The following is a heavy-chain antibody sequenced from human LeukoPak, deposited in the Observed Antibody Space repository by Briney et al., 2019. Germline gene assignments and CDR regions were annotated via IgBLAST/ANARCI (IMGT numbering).Heavy chain of an antibody. CDR3: ARGTMTTVTYYFDY. CDR2: INHSGST. CDR1: GGSFSGYC. Sequence: SETLSLTCTVYGGSFSGYCWSWIRQPPGKGLEWIGEINHSGSTNYNPSLKSRVTISVDTSKNQFSLKLSSVTAADTAVYYCARGTMTTVTYYFDYWGQGTLVTVSS. D-gene: IGHD4-17*01. V-gene: IGHV4-34*01. J-gene: IGHJ4*02.